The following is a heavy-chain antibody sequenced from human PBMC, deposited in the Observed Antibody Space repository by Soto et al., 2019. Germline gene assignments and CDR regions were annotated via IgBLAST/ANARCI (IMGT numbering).Heavy chain of an antibody. V-gene: IGHV1-45*02. J-gene: IGHJ4*02. CDR1: GNTFTYRY. CDR3: ASGGAASGPFTWKLLDH. CDR2: ITPFSGDV. D-gene: IGHD1-1*01. Sequence: QMQLVQSGAEVKKTGSTVTVSCKALGNTFTYRYLHWVRQAPGQALEWMGWITPFSGDVHYAQNFQGRVTIPRDRSINPAQMRRSSLGSGDTALYYCASGGAASGPFTWKLLDHWGREPWSPSPQ.